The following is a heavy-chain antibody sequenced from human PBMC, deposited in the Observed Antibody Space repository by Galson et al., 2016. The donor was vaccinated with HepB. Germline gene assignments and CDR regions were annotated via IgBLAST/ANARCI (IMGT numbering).Heavy chain of an antibody. Sequence: SVKVSCKASGGTFSSYAISWVRQAPGQGLEWMGGIIPFFGPANYAQKFQGRVTITVDESTSTVYMELRSLRSEETAVYYCARRGGSYYYFDYWGQGTLVTVSS. CDR1: GGTFSSYA. CDR2: IIPFFGPA. J-gene: IGHJ4*02. D-gene: IGHD1-26*01. V-gene: IGHV1-69*13. CDR3: ARRGGSYYYFDY.